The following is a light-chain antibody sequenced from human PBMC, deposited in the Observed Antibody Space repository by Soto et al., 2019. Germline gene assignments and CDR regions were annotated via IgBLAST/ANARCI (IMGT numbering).Light chain of an antibody. Sequence: DIVMTQSPATLSVYPGERASLSCRASQSVSSNLAWYQQKPGQAPRPLIYGVSSRATGIPDRFSGSGSGTDFTLTISRLEPEDFAVYYCQQYDSSPRRFGQGTKVDIK. CDR2: GVS. CDR1: QSVSSN. CDR3: QQYDSSPRR. J-gene: IGKJ1*01. V-gene: IGKV3-20*01.